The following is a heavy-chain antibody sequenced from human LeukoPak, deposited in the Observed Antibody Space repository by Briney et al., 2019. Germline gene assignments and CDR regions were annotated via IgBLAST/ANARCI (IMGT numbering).Heavy chain of an antibody. V-gene: IGHV4-61*02. CDR2: IYTSGST. CDR3: ARVPGRVVGVVISPFDY. Sequence: SETLSLTCTVSGGSISSGSYYWSWIRQPAGKGLEWIGRIYTSGSTNYNPSLKSRVTISVDTSKNQFSLKLSSVTAADTAVYYCARVPGRVVGVVISPFDYWGQGTLVTVSS. J-gene: IGHJ4*02. CDR1: GGSISSGSYY. D-gene: IGHD3-3*01.